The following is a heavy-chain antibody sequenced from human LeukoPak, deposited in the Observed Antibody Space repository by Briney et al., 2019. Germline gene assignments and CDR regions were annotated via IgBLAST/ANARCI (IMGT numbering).Heavy chain of an antibody. CDR2: INPSGGST. J-gene: IGHJ3*02. CDR3: GKNYYDSDGAFDT. CDR1: GYTFTIYY. Sequence: ASVNVSCKASGYTFTIYYMHWVRQAPGQGLEWMGIINPSGGSTSYAQRFQGRVTMTRDTYTSTVYMELSSLRSEDTAVYYCGKNYYDSDGAFDTWGQGTMVTVSS. V-gene: IGHV1-46*01. D-gene: IGHD3-22*01.